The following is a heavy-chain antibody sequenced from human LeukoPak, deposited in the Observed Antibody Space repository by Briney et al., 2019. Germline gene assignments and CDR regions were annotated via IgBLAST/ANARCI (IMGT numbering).Heavy chain of an antibody. CDR3: AREGYSYGYPHYYYMDV. CDR2: IKQDGSEK. D-gene: IGHD5-18*01. Sequence: GGSLRLSCAASGFTFSSYWMSWVRQAPGKGLERVANIKQDGSEKYYVDSVKGRFTISRDNAKNSLYLQMNSLRAEDTAVYYCAREGYSYGYPHYYYMDVWGKGTTVTVSS. V-gene: IGHV3-7*01. J-gene: IGHJ6*03. CDR1: GFTFSSYW.